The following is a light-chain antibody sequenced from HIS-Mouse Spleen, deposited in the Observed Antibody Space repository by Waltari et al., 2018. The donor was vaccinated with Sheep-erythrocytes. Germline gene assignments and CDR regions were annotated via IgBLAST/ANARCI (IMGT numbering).Light chain of an antibody. CDR2: DVS. V-gene: IGLV2-11*01. CDR1: SSSVGGSNS. Sequence: QSALTQPRSVSGSPGQSVTIPFTGTSSSVGGSNSVSWYQQHPGKAPNLMIYDVSKRPSGVPDRFSGSKSGNTASLTISGLQAEDEADYYCCSYAGSYNHVFATGTKVTVL. CDR3: CSYAGSYNHV. J-gene: IGLJ1*01.